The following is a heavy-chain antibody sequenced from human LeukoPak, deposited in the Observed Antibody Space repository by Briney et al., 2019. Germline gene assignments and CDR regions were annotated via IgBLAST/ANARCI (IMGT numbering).Heavy chain of an antibody. CDR1: GGSISNYY. Sequence: KASETLSLTCTVSGGSISNYYWSWIRQPPGKGLEWIGYIYYSGSSNYNPSLKSRVTISVDMSKKQFSLKLSSVTAADTAVYYCARFGYSYGMDVWGQGTTVTVSS. CDR2: IYYSGSS. V-gene: IGHV4-59*01. J-gene: IGHJ6*02. CDR3: ARFGYSYGMDV. D-gene: IGHD3-22*01.